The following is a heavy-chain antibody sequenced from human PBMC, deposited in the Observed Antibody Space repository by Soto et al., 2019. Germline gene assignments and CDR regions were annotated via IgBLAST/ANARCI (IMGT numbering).Heavy chain of an antibody. V-gene: IGHV3-48*03. CDR1: GFSFSSFA. CDR2: ISDDGASI. D-gene: IGHD5-18*01. J-gene: IGHJ4*02. Sequence: GGSLRLSCEASGFSFSSFAMNWVRQAPGRGLEWVSYISDDGASIYYADSLKGRFTISRDNAKNSLSLQMNNLRAEDTAVYYCARENSVQAWLHHFDHWGLGTLVTVSS. CDR3: ARENSVQAWLHHFDH.